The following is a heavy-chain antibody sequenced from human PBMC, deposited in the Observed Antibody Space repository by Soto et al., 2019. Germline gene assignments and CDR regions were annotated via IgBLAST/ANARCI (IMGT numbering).Heavy chain of an antibody. D-gene: IGHD2-15*01. CDR3: ARDGILRYFDL. CDR1: GFTFSSYS. V-gene: IGHV3-21*01. J-gene: IGHJ2*01. Sequence: EVQLVESGGGLVKPGGSLRLSCAASGFTFSSYSMNWVRQAPGKGLEWVSSISSSSSYIYYADSVKGRFTISRDNAKNSLYLEMNSLRAEDTAVYYCARDGILRYFDLWGRGTLVTVSS. CDR2: ISSSSSYI.